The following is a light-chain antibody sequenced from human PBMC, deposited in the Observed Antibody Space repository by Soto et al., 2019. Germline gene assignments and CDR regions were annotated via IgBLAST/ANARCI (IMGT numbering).Light chain of an antibody. CDR2: GAS. V-gene: IGKV3-20*01. Sequence: EIVLTQYPGTLSLSPGERATLSCRASQSVSSNYLAWYQQKPGQAPRLLIYGASSRATGIPDRFSGSGSGTDFTLTISRLEPEDFAVYYCQQYSRSPSLFTFGPGTKVVIK. J-gene: IGKJ3*01. CDR3: QQYSRSPSLFT. CDR1: QSVSSNY.